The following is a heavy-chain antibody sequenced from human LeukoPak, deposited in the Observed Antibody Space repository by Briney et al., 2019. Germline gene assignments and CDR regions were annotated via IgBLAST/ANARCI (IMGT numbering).Heavy chain of an antibody. V-gene: IGHV3-48*04. CDR1: GFTFSSYA. CDR3: ARDNSNSDPIDY. D-gene: IGHD4-11*01. CDR2: ISSSGSTI. J-gene: IGHJ4*02. Sequence: GGSLRLSCAASGFTFSSYAMSWVRQAPGKGLEWVSYISSSGSTIYYADSVKGRFTISRDNAKNSLYLQMNSLRAEDTAVYYCARDNSNSDPIDYWGQGTLVTVSS.